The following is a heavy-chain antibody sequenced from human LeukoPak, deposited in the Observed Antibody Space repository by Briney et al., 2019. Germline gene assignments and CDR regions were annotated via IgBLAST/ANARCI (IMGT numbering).Heavy chain of an antibody. CDR1: GFNLHDYS. D-gene: IGHD1-14*01. Sequence: GGSLRLSCAASGFNLHDYSMNWVRQAPGKGLEWVSSISSANSYIYYADSVKGRFTVSRDNAKNSLFLQMNSLRAEDTAVYYCARDEGYNNSPLEFDFWGQGTLVTVSS. CDR2: ISSANSYI. CDR3: ARDEGYNNSPLEFDF. J-gene: IGHJ4*02. V-gene: IGHV3-21*01.